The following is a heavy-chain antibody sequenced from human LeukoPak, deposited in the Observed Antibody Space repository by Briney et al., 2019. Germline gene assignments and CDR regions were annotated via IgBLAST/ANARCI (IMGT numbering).Heavy chain of an antibody. J-gene: IGHJ6*04. CDR3: AELGITMIGGV. Sequence: GGLRLSCAASGFTFSSYEMNWVRQAPGKGLEWVSYISSSGSTIYYADSVKGRFTTSRDNAKNSLYLQMNSLRAEDTAVYYCAELGITMIGGVWGKGTTVTISS. D-gene: IGHD3-10*02. V-gene: IGHV3-48*03. CDR1: GFTFSSYE. CDR2: ISSSGSTI.